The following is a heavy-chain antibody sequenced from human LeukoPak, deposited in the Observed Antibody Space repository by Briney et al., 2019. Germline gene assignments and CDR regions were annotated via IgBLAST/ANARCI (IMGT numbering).Heavy chain of an antibody. D-gene: IGHD2-2*02. CDR2: IIPIFGTA. CDR1: GGTFSSYA. Sequence: ASVKVSCKASGGTFSSYAISWVRQAPGQGLEWMGGIIPIFGTANYAQKFQGRVTITADESTSTAYMELSSLRSEDTAVYYCARVGCSSTSCYIYNYYGMDVWGQGTTVTVSS. V-gene: IGHV1-69*13. J-gene: IGHJ6*02. CDR3: ARVGCSSTSCYIYNYYGMDV.